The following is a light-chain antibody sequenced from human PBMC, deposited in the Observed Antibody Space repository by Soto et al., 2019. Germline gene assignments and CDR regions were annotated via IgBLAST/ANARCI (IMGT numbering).Light chain of an antibody. V-gene: IGKV1-27*01. CDR3: QKYNSAPRT. Sequence: DIQMTQPPSSRSASVWDRVTITCRASQSIVTYLNWYLQKPGKAPKLLIYAASNLQSGVPSRFSGSGSGTDFTLTISSLQPEDVATYYCQKYNSAPRTFGQGTKVDIK. CDR1: QSIVTY. CDR2: AAS. J-gene: IGKJ1*01.